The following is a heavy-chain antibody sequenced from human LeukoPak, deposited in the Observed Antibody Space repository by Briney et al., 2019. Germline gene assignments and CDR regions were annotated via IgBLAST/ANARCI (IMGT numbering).Heavy chain of an antibody. CDR1: GFTFSSYG. D-gene: IGHD6-13*01. V-gene: IGHV3-33*01. Sequence: PGRSLRLSCAASGFTFSSYGMHWVRQAPGKGLEWVAVIWYDGSNKYYADSVKGRFTISRDNAKNSLYLQMNSLRAEDTAVYYCARDRIAAGPYYYGMDVWGQGTTVTVSS. CDR2: IWYDGSNK. CDR3: ARDRIAAGPYYYGMDV. J-gene: IGHJ6*02.